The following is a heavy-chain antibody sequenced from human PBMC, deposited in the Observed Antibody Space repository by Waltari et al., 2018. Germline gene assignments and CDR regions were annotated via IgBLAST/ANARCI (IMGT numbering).Heavy chain of an antibody. V-gene: IGHV3-74*01. CDR2: INGDGYGI. Sequence: EVQLLEAGGDLVQPGGSLRLSCAASGFTFSDYWRNWVRQAPGKGLVWVARINGDGYGITYSDSVQGRFTISRDNTKNTVYLQLNSLRADDTAVYYCARKGGRGYTYGPFYFDSWGRGTLVTVSS. J-gene: IGHJ4*02. D-gene: IGHD5-18*01. CDR3: ARKGGRGYTYGPFYFDS. CDR1: GFTFSDYW.